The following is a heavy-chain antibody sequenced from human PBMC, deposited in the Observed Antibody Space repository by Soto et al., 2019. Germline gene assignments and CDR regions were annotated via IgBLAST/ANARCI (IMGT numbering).Heavy chain of an antibody. CDR3: ARDQGYGGNAPVYYYYGMDV. CDR2: IYYSGST. J-gene: IGHJ6*02. V-gene: IGHV4-59*01. Sequence: QVQLQESGPGLVKPSETLSLTCTVSGGSISSYYWSWIRQPPGKGLEWIGYIYYSGSTNYNPSLKVRITISVDTSKIQFSMKLSSVTAADTAVYYCARDQGYGGNAPVYYYYGMDVWGQGTTVTVSS. CDR1: GGSISSYY. D-gene: IGHD4-17*01.